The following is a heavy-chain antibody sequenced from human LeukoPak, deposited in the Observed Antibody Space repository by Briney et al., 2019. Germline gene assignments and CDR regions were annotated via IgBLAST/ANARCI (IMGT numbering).Heavy chain of an antibody. J-gene: IGHJ4*02. Sequence: TGGSLRLSCAASGFTFTTYWMSWVRQAPGKGLEWVANINQDGTEKYYVDSVKGRFTISRDDAKRSLYLQMNSLRAEDTAVYYCAREEPPEYWGQGTLVTVSS. V-gene: IGHV3-7*01. CDR2: INQDGTEK. D-gene: IGHD1-14*01. CDR3: AREEPPEY. CDR1: GFTFTTYW.